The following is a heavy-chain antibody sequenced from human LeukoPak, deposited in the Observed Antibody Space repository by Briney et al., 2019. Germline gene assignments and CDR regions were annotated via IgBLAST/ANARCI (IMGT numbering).Heavy chain of an antibody. J-gene: IGHJ4*02. CDR3: ATATDPLGYCSSTSCPDFDY. Sequence: GGSLRLSCAASGFTFSSYSMNSVRQAPGKGLEWVSSISSSSSYIYYADSVKGRFTISRDNAKNSLYLQMNSLRAEDTAVYYCATATDPLGYCSSTSCPDFDYWGQGTLVTVSS. D-gene: IGHD2-2*01. CDR2: ISSSSSYI. V-gene: IGHV3-21*01. CDR1: GFTFSSYS.